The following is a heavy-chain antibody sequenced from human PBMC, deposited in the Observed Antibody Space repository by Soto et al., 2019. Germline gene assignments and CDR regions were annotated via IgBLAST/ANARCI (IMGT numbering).Heavy chain of an antibody. CDR3: ARGRYGDY. V-gene: IGHV1-18*01. CDR2: ISAHNGNT. J-gene: IGHJ4*02. D-gene: IGHD1-1*01. Sequence: QVHLVQSGAEVKKPGASVKVSCKASGYTFTSYGITWVRQAPGQGREWMGWISAHNGNTDYAQQLQGRVIVTRNTSTSTAYIELRSLISDDTAVYDCARGRYGDYWGQGALVTVSS. CDR1: GYTFTSYG.